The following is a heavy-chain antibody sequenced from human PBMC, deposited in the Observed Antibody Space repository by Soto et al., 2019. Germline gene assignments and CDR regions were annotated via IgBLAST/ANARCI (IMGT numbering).Heavy chain of an antibody. Sequence: PGGSLRLSCAASGFIFSTYNMNWVRQAPGKGLEWVSSISSSSNFMYYVDSVKGRFTISRDNAKNSLYLQMNSLRAEDTAVYYCAKAESGSYSIDSWGQGTLVTVSS. CDR3: AKAESGSYSIDS. CDR1: GFIFSTYN. D-gene: IGHD1-26*01. CDR2: ISSSSNFM. J-gene: IGHJ4*02. V-gene: IGHV3-21*01.